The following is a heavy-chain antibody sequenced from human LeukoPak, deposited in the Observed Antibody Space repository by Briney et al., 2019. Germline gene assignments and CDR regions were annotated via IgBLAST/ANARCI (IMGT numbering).Heavy chain of an antibody. CDR2: ISYDGSNK. V-gene: IGHV3-30*18. CDR1: GFTFSSHP. CDR3: AKDQVLGY. J-gene: IGHJ4*02. D-gene: IGHD2-8*02. Sequence: GGSLRLSCAGTGFTFSSHPMSWVRQAPGKGLEWVAVISYDGSNKYYADSVKGRFTISRDNSKNTLYLQMNSLRAEDTAVYYCAKDQVLGYWGQGTLVTVSS.